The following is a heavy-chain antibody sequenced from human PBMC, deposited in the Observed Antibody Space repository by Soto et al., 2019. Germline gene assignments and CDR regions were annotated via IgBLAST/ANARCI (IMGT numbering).Heavy chain of an antibody. J-gene: IGHJ1*01. CDR2: IKQDGSAK. V-gene: IGHV3-7*05. CDR3: ASSNDYGFGSY. CDR1: GFTFSSVW. D-gene: IGHD3-10*01. Sequence: EVKLVESGGGLVQPGGSLRLSCAASGFTFSSVWMHWVRQAPGKGLEWVANIKQDGSAKYYVGSVKGRFAISRENAKNSLYLQMNSLTAEATAVYYCASSNDYGFGSYWGQGPPVTVSS.